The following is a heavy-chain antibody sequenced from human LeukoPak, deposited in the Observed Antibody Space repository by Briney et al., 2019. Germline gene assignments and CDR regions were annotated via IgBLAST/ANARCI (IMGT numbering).Heavy chain of an antibody. CDR2: ISSSGSTI. CDR1: GFPFSSNE. CDR3: AELGITMIGGV. J-gene: IGHJ6*04. D-gene: IGHD3-10*02. Sequence: PGGSLRLSCAASGFPFSSNEMNWVRQAPGKGLEWVSYISSSGSTIYYADSVKGRFTISRDNAKNSLYLQMNSLRAEDTAVYYCAELGITMIGGVWGKGTTVTISS. V-gene: IGHV3-48*03.